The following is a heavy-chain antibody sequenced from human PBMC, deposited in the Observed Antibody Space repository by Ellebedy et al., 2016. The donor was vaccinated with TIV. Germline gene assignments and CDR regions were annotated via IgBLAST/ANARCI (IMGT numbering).Heavy chain of an antibody. CDR1: GGSFNNYY. J-gene: IGHJ4*02. D-gene: IGHD6-19*01. Sequence: MPSETLSLTCAVYGGSFNNYYWRWIRQSPEKGLEWIGEINHSGSTCYNPSLKSRVSISVDTPKQQFSLKMSSVTAADTAVYYCARAFQYSSGWAFDYWGQGTLVTVSS. CDR2: INHSGST. V-gene: IGHV4-34*01. CDR3: ARAFQYSSGWAFDY.